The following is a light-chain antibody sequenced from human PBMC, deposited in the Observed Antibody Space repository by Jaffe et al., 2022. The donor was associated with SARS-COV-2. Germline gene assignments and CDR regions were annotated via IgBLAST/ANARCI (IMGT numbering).Light chain of an antibody. CDR2: GAS. J-gene: IGKJ5*01. CDR3: QQYHDWPIT. CDR1: QNIYNK. Sequence: EIVMTQSPATLSVSPGERVTLSCRASQNIYNKLAWYQQKPGQAPRLLFSGASARATGIPARFSGSGSGTEFTLTITSLQSEDFAVYYCQQYHDWPITFGHGARLDIK. V-gene: IGKV3-15*01.